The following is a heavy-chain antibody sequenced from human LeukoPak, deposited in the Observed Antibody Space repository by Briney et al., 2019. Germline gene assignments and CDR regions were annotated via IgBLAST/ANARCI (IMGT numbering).Heavy chain of an antibody. CDR1: GYTFTSYG. Sequence: ASVKVSCKASGYTFTSYGISWVRQAPGQGLEWMGRIIPILGIANYAQKFQGRVTITADKSTSTAYMELSSLRSEDTAVYYCLGGHRIGDYWGQGTLVTLSS. CDR2: IIPILGIA. J-gene: IGHJ4*02. CDR3: LGGHRIGDY. V-gene: IGHV1-69*04. D-gene: IGHD1-14*01.